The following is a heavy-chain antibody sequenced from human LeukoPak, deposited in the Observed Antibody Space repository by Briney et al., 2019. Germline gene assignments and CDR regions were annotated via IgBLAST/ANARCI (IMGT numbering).Heavy chain of an antibody. D-gene: IGHD6-19*01. CDR3: AKGTSSGWYYFDY. Sequence: PSETLSLTCTVSGGSISSGSYYWSWIRQPAGKGLEWIGEINHSGSTNYNPSLKSRVTISVDTSKNQFSLKLDSVTAADTAVYYCAKGTSSGWYYFDYWGQGTLVTVSS. CDR2: INHSGST. V-gene: IGHV4-61*09. CDR1: GGSISSGSYY. J-gene: IGHJ4*02.